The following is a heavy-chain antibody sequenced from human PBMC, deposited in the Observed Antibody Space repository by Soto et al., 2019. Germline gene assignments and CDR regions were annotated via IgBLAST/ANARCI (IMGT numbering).Heavy chain of an antibody. CDR2: ISGSGGRT. CDR3: AKDHGIIPGKGDYFDY. V-gene: IGHV3-23*01. Sequence: GGSLRLSCAASGFTFSNYAMSWVRQAPGKGLEWVSAISGSGGRTYYADSVKGRFTISRDNSQNTVFLQMNNLRDEDTAVFYCAKDHGIIPGKGDYFDYWGQGTLVTVSS. D-gene: IGHD1-20*01. J-gene: IGHJ4*02. CDR1: GFTFSNYA.